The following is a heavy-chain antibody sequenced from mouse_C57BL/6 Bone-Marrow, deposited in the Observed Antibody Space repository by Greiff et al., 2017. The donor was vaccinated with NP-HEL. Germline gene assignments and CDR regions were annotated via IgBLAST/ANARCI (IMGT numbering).Heavy chain of an antibody. J-gene: IGHJ3*01. V-gene: IGHV2-2*01. CDR2: IWSGGST. CDR3: ASPTSWFAY. Sequence: VHLVESGPGLVQPSQSLSITCTVSGFSLTSYGVHWVRQSPGKGLEWLGVIWSGGSTDYNAAFISRLSISKDNSKSQVFFKMTSLQADDTAIYYCASPTSWFAYWGQGTLVTVSA. D-gene: IGHD4-1*02. CDR1: GFSLTSYG.